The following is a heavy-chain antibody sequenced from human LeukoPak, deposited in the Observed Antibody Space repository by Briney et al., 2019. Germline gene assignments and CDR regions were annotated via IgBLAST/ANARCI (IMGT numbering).Heavy chain of an antibody. CDR1: GDSISSYY. J-gene: IGHJ3*02. Sequence: SETLSLTCTVSGDSISSYYWSWIRQPPAKGREWIGYIYYSGSTNSNPSLKSRVTISVDTSKNQLSLKLRSVTAADTAVYYCARKFRDAFDIWGQGTMVTVSS. V-gene: IGHV4-59*01. CDR3: ARKFRDAFDI. CDR2: IYYSGST.